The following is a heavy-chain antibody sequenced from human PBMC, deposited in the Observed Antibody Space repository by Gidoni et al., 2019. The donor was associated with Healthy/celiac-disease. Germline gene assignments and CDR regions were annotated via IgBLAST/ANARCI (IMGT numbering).Heavy chain of an antibody. CDR3: AKLQQLVRWFDP. CDR2: ISGSGGST. D-gene: IGHD6-13*01. CDR1: GYTFSSYA. Sequence: EVQRLESGGGLVQPGGSLRLSCAACGYTFSSYAMSWVRQAPGKGLEWVSAISGSGGSTYYADSVKGRFTISRDNSKNTLYLQMNSLSAEDTAVYYCAKLQQLVRWFDPWGQGTLVTVSS. J-gene: IGHJ5*02. V-gene: IGHV3-23*01.